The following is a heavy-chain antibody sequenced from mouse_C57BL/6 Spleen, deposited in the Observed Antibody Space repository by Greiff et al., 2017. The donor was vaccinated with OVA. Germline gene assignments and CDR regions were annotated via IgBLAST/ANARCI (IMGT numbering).Heavy chain of an antibody. Sequence: VQLKQSGPELVKPGASVKISCKASGYTFTDYYMNWVKQSHGKSLEWIGDINPNNGGTSYNQKFKGKAILTVDKSSSTAYMELRSLTSEDSAVYYCARGEFRNFDYWGQGTTLTVSS. J-gene: IGHJ2*01. CDR2: INPNNGGT. D-gene: IGHD3-2*02. CDR1: GYTFTDYY. V-gene: IGHV1-26*01. CDR3: ARGEFRNFDY.